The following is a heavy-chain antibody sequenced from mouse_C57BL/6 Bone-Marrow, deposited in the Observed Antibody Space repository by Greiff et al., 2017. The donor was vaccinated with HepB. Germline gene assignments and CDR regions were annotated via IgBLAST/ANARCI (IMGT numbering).Heavy chain of an antibody. CDR1: GYTFTSYG. CDR3: ARSRTSFYAMDY. Sequence: QVQLQQSGAELARPGASVKLSCKASGYTFTSYGISWVKQRTGQGLEWIGEIYPRSGNTYYNEKFKGKATLTADKSSSTAYMELRSLTSEDSAVYFCARSRTSFYAMDYWGQGTSVTVSS. J-gene: IGHJ4*01. V-gene: IGHV1-81*01. CDR2: IYPRSGNT.